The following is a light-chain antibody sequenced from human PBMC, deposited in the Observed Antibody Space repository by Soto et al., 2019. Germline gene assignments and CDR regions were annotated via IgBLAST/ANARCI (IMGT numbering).Light chain of an antibody. CDR1: QTISSW. Sequence: DIQMTQSPLTLSGSVGDRVTITCRASQTISSWLAWYQQKPGKAPKLLIYKASTLKSGVPSRFSGSGSGTEFTLTISSLQPDDFATYYCQHYNSYSEAFGQGTKVDIK. CDR3: QHYNSYSEA. CDR2: KAS. V-gene: IGKV1-5*03. J-gene: IGKJ1*01.